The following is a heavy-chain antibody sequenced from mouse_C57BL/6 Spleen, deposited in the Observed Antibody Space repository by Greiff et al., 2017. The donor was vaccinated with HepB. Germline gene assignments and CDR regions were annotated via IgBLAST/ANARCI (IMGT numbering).Heavy chain of an antibody. CDR3: ARRDYFDD. CDR2: IYPGSGNT. Sequence: VQLQQSGAELVRPGASVKLSCKASGYTFTDYYINWVKQRPGQGLEWIARIYPGSGNTYYNEKFKGKATLTAEKSSSTAYMQLSSLTSEDSAVYVCARRDYFDDWGQGTTLTVSS. J-gene: IGHJ2*01. V-gene: IGHV1-76*01. CDR1: GYTFTDYY.